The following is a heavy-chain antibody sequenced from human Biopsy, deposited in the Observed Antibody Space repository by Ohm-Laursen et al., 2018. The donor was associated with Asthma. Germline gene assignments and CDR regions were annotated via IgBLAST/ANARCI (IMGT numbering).Heavy chain of an antibody. CDR2: ISYDGFNK. J-gene: IGHJ6*02. V-gene: IGHV3-30*03. Sequence: SLRLSCAASGFMFRSFGMHGVRQAPGKGLEWVAVISYDGFNKDYGDSVKGRFTISRDNSKNTLYLQMNSLRVDDTAVYFCARAHSSGWTCGMDVWGQETTVTVSS. D-gene: IGHD6-19*01. CDR3: ARAHSSGWTCGMDV. CDR1: GFMFRSFG.